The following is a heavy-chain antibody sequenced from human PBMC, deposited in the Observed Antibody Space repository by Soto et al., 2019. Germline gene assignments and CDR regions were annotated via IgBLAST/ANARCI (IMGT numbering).Heavy chain of an antibody. CDR1: VGTFSGYA. CDR3: ASSYGDYYFDY. Sequence: GXSVKVSCQASVGTFSGYAISWVRQAPGQGLEWMGGIIPIFGTANYAQKFQGRVTITADKSTSTAYMELSSLRSEDTAVYYCASSYGDYYFDYWGQGPLVTVSS. J-gene: IGHJ4*02. CDR2: IIPIFGTA. D-gene: IGHD4-17*01. V-gene: IGHV1-69*06.